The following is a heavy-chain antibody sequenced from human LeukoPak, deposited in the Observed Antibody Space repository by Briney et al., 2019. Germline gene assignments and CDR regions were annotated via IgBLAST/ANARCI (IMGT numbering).Heavy chain of an antibody. J-gene: IGHJ4*02. CDR1: GYTFSGYD. CDR3: ARGRLNGNVDF. CDR2: MHPNSGDT. D-gene: IGHD1-20*01. V-gene: IGHV1-8*01. Sequence: ASVKVSCKTSGYTFSGYDINWVRQAAGQGFEWMGWMHPNSGDTGYAHNLQGRITITRDSSTATVFMELSSLRSEDTAMYYCARGRLNGNVDFWGQGTLVTVSS.